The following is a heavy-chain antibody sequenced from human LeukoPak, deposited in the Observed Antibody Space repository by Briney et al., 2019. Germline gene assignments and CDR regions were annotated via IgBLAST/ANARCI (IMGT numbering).Heavy chain of an antibody. Sequence: ASVKVSCKASGYTFTGYYMHWVRQAPGQGLEWMGRINPNSGGTNCAQKFQGRVTMTRDTSISTAYMELSRLRSDDTAVYYCANWYCSSTSCYVDWGQGTLVTVSS. CDR2: INPNSGGT. D-gene: IGHD2-2*01. V-gene: IGHV1-2*06. CDR1: GYTFTGYY. CDR3: ANWYCSSTSCYVD. J-gene: IGHJ4*02.